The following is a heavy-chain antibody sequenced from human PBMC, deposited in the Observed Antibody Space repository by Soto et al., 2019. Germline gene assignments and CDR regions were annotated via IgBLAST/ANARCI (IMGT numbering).Heavy chain of an antibody. Sequence: SETLSLTCTVSGGSISSGGYYWSWIRQHPGKGLEWIGYIYYIGSTNHNPSLKSRVTISVDTSKNQFSLKLSSVTAADTAVYYCARHLRYQSYFDPWGQGTLVTVSS. J-gene: IGHJ5*02. CDR3: ARHLRYQSYFDP. CDR2: IYYIGST. V-gene: IGHV4-61*08. D-gene: IGHD3-16*01. CDR1: GGSISSGGYY.